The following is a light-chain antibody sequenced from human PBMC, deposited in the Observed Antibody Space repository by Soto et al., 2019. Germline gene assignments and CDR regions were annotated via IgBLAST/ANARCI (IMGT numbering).Light chain of an antibody. CDR3: QYFDSSLYT. CDR2: GAY. Sequence: IVLTQSPGTLSLSPGERATLSCRASQDVNGKYLAWYQQKPGQAPRLLIFGAYSRATGTPARFSGSGSGTGFTLTINRLEPEDVVVYYRQYFDSSLYTFGQGTRLEIK. J-gene: IGKJ2*01. CDR1: QDVNGKY. V-gene: IGKV3-20*01.